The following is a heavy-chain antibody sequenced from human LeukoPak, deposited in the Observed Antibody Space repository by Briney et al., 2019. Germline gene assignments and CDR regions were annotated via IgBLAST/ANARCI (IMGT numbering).Heavy chain of an antibody. CDR2: IRSSLYGGTP. V-gene: IGHV3-49*04. Sequence: GGSLRLSSTSSGFTFGDYAMTWVRPAPGKGLEWVGFIRSSLYGGTPEYAASVKGRFTISRDDSNSIAYLEMDSLKTDDTAVYYCTRDQTPYYWGQGTLVTVSS. CDR3: TRDQTPYY. CDR1: GFTFGDYA. J-gene: IGHJ4*02.